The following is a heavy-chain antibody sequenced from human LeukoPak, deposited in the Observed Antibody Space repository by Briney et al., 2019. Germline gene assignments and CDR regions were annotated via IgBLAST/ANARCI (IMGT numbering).Heavy chain of an antibody. V-gene: IGHV4-59*08. J-gene: IGHJ5*02. CDR3: ARRSSSWYPGYWFDP. D-gene: IGHD6-13*01. Sequence: SETLSLTCNVSGDSIRRYYWGWIRQPAGKGLEWIWYIYYSGSTNYNPSLKSRVTISVDTSKNQFSLKLSSVTAADTAVYYCARRSSSWYPGYWFDPWGQGTLVTVSS. CDR2: IYYSGST. CDR1: GDSIRRYY.